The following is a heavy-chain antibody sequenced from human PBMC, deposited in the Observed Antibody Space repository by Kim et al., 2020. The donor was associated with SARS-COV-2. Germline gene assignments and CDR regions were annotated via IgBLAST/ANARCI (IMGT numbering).Heavy chain of an antibody. CDR1: GGSISSYKSY. J-gene: IGHJ1*01. CDR3: AKQDGFLGVVFQS. CDR2: VYYKGSP. D-gene: IGHD3-10*01. V-gene: IGHV4-39*01. Sequence: SETLSLTCTVSGGSISSYKSYWGWIRQPPGKGLEWIGYVYYKGSPYYSPSLKSRVNISLDASKNQFSLRLSSVTAIDTALYYCAKQDGFLGVVFQSWGPG.